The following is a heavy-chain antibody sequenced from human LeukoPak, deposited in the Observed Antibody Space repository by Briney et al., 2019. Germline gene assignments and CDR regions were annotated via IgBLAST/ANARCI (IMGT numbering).Heavy chain of an antibody. D-gene: IGHD3-9*01. J-gene: IGHJ6*02. CDR3: ARERAYYDILTGYSGYYGMDV. Sequence: AGGSLRLSCAASGFTFSSYDMHWVRQATGKGLEWVSAIGTAGDTYYPGSVKGRLTISRENAKNSLYLQMNSLRAGDTAVYYCARERAYYDILTGYSGYYGMDVWGQGTTVTVSS. CDR1: GFTFSSYD. V-gene: IGHV3-13*01. CDR2: IGTAGDT.